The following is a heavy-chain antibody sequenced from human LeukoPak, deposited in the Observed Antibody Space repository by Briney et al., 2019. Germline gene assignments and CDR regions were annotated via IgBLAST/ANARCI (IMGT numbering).Heavy chain of an antibody. D-gene: IGHD1-20*01. CDR3: AIGIRPDGHPIDY. J-gene: IGHJ4*02. CDR1: GGSISIYY. V-gene: IGHV4-59*01. CDR2: IYYSGST. Sequence: TSETLSLTCTVSGGSISIYYWSWIRQPPGKGLEWIGYIYYSGSTNYNPSLKSRVTISVDTSKNQFSLKLSSVTAADTAVYYCAIGIRPDGHPIDYWGQGTLVTVSS.